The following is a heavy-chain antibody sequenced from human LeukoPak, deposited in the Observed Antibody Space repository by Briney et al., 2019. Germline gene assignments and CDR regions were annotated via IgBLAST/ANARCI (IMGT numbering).Heavy chain of an antibody. V-gene: IGHV3-7*01. CDR3: ARDLGYCDFWSGYYP. CDR2: KKQDGREK. J-gene: IGHJ5*02. D-gene: IGHD3-3*01. CDR1: GFTFSRYD. Sequence: PGGSLRLFCGVSGFTFSRYDMSCAPDAPGKGWEWGAKKKQDGREKYYVDTVKGGFTISRDNAKNSLYLQMTSLRAEDTAGYYFARDLGYCDFWSGYYPSGQGTLVTVSS.